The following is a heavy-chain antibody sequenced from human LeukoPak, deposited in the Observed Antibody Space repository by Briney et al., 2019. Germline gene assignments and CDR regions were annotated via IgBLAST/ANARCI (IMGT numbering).Heavy chain of an antibody. CDR2: IRSYSSYI. V-gene: IGHV3-21*01. J-gene: IGHJ6*03. CDR1: GFTFDTYN. Sequence: GGSLRLSCTASGFTFDTYNFNWVRQAPGKGLEWVATIRSYSSYIHYADSVKGRFTISRDDAKKSMFLVMNSLRVEDTAVYFCARYSEVYYYVDVWGTGTTVTISS. D-gene: IGHD2-15*01. CDR3: ARYSEVYYYVDV.